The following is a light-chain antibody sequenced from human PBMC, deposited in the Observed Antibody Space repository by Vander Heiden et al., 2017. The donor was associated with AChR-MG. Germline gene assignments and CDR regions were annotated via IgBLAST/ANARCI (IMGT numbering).Light chain of an antibody. CDR1: QSVSSN. Sequence: IVMTQSPATLSVSPGERATLSCRASQSVSSNLAWYQQKPGQAPRLLIYGASTSVTGIPARFSGSGSGTAFTLTISSLQSEDFAVYYCQQDNNWPRTFGQGTKVEIK. V-gene: IGKV3-15*01. CDR2: GAS. CDR3: QQDNNWPRT. J-gene: IGKJ1*01.